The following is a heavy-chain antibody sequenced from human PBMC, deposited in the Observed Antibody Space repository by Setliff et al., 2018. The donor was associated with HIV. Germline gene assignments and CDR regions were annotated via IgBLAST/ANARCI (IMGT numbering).Heavy chain of an antibody. D-gene: IGHD2-2*01. Sequence: GGSLRLSCAASGFTFSSYAMSWVRQAPGKGLEWVSALSGSGGSTYYADSVKGRFTISRDNARNSLYLQMNSLRAEDTAVYYCARASFPRYCGITSCFEKGWFDPWGQGTLVTVSS. CDR1: GFTFSSYA. J-gene: IGHJ5*02. CDR3: ARASFPRYCGITSCFEKGWFDP. CDR2: LSGSGGST. V-gene: IGHV3-23*01.